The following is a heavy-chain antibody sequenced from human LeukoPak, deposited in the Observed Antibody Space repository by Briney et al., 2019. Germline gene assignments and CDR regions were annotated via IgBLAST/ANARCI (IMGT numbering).Heavy chain of an antibody. CDR2: INWNGGST. CDR3: ARNGAPVVTAITPYYYYMDV. D-gene: IGHD2-21*02. CDR1: GFTFDDYG. Sequence: PGGSLRLSCAASGFTFDDYGMSWVRQAPGKGLEWVSGINWNGGSTGYADSVKGRFTISRDNAKNSLYLQMNSLRAEDTAVYYCARNGAPVVTAITPYYYYMDVWGKGTTVTVSS. V-gene: IGHV3-20*04. J-gene: IGHJ6*03.